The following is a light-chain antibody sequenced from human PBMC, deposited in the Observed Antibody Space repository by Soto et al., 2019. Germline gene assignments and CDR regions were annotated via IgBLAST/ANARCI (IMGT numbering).Light chain of an antibody. J-gene: IGKJ1*01. CDR1: QSVRSTY. Sequence: DIVLTQSPGTLSLSPGERATLSCRASQSVRSTYLGWYQHKRGQAPRLLIFGASDRATGIPDRFSGSGSGTDFTLTIDRLEPEDFAMYYCQQYSDSPPTFGQGTKVDIK. CDR3: QQYSDSPPT. V-gene: IGKV3-20*01. CDR2: GAS.